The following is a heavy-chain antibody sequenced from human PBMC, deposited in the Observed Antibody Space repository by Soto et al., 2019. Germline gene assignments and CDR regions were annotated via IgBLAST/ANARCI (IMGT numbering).Heavy chain of an antibody. CDR2: IIPIFGTA. J-gene: IGHJ4*02. CDR1: GGTFSSYA. V-gene: IGHV1-69*13. CDR3: ARGGYYYDSSGYRFDY. Sequence: ASVKVSCKASGGTFSSYAISWVRQAPGQGLEWMGGIIPIFGTANYAQKFQGRVTITADESTSTAYMELSSLRSEDTAVYYCARGGYYYDSSGYRFDYRAQRTPVTVSS. D-gene: IGHD3-22*01.